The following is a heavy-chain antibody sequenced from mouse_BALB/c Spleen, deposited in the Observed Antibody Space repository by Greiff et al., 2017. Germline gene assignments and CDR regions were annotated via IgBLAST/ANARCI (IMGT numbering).Heavy chain of an antibody. D-gene: IGHD1-1*01. CDR1: GYTFTSYW. V-gene: IGHV1S22*01. CDR2: IYPGSGSS. CDR3: TRGGYGSSYPDY. Sequence: LQQPGSELVRPGASVKLSCKASGYTFTSYWMHWVKQRPGQGLEWIGNIYPGSGSSNYDEKFKSKATLTVDTSSSTAYMQLSSLTSEDSAVYYCTRGGYGSSYPDYWGQGTTLTVSS. J-gene: IGHJ2*01.